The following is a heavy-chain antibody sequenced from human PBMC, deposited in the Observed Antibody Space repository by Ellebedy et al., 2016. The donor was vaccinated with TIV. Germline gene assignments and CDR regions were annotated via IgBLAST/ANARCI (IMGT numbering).Heavy chain of an antibody. Sequence: GGSLRLXCAGSGVTVSGNYMSWVRQAPGKGLEWVSVIYSGGSTYYADSVKGRFTISRDNAKNTLYLQMNSLRAEDTAVYYCARVEMATIKGFAGYWGQGTLVTVSS. V-gene: IGHV3-53*01. CDR2: IYSGGST. D-gene: IGHD5-24*01. J-gene: IGHJ4*02. CDR1: GVTVSGNY. CDR3: ARVEMATIKGFAGY.